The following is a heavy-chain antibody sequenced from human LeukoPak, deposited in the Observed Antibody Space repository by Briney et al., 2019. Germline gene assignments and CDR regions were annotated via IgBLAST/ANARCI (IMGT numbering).Heavy chain of an antibody. CDR3: ARDPNSSDYYNSSGYYQLDAFDI. CDR2: ISSSSSTI. J-gene: IGHJ3*02. CDR1: GFTFSSYS. D-gene: IGHD3-22*01. V-gene: IGHV3-48*01. Sequence: GGSLRLSCAASGFTFSSYSMNWVRQAPGKGLEWVSYISSSSSTIYYADSVKGRFTISRDNAKNSLYLQMNSLRAEDTAVYYCARDPNSSDYYNSSGYYQLDAFDIWGQGTMVTVSS.